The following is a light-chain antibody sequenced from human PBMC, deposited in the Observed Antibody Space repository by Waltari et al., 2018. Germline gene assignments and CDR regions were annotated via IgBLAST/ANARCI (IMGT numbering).Light chain of an antibody. V-gene: IGLV2-23*02. Sequence: QAAPTQSPSVSGSPGQSITFSCTGSNSDIGSYNSVSWYQQHPARVPKLIIYEVSKRPSGVSDRFSGSKSGNTASLTISGLQTEDEADYYCSSYAGSSSWVFGGGTRLTVL. CDR3: SSYAGSSSWV. CDR2: EVS. J-gene: IGLJ3*02. CDR1: NSDIGSYNS.